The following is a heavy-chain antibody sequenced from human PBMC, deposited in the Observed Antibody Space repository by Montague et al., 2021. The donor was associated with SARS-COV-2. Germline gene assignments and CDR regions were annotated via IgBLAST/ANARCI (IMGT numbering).Heavy chain of an antibody. J-gene: IGHJ4*02. D-gene: IGHD4-17*01. V-gene: IGHV3-53*01. Sequence: SLRLSCAASGFSVSSNYINWVRQAPGKGLEWVSVIYSGGDTYYADSVKGRFTPSRDNSKNTLYLQMNNLRAEDTAVYYCASNPRHDYGDYLGHWGQGTLVTVSS. CDR3: ASNPRHDYGDYLGH. CDR2: IYSGGDT. CDR1: GFSVSSNY.